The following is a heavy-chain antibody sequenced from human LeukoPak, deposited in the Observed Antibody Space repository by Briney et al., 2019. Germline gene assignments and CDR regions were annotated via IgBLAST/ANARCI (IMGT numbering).Heavy chain of an antibody. CDR1: GVSISSGGYY. V-gene: IGHV4-30-2*01. Sequence: SQTLSLTCTVSGVSISSGGYYWSWIRQPPGKGLEWIGYIYHSGSTYYNPSLRSRVTISVDRSKNQFSLKLSSVTAADTAVYYCARDLIMGAFLDYWGQGTLVTVSS. J-gene: IGHJ4*02. CDR2: IYHSGST. CDR3: ARDLIMGAFLDY. D-gene: IGHD2-8*01.